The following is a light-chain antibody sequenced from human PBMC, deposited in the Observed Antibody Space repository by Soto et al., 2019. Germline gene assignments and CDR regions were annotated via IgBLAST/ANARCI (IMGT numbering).Light chain of an antibody. CDR1: QSISSL. J-gene: IGKJ1*01. CDR2: KAS. V-gene: IGKV1-5*03. Sequence: DIQMTQSPSTLSASVGDRVTITCRASQSISSLLAWYQQKPGEAPKFLIYKASSLQSGAPSRFSGSGSGTEFTLTITSLQPDDFATYYCHQYYSFPRTFGQGTKVDIK. CDR3: HQYYSFPRT.